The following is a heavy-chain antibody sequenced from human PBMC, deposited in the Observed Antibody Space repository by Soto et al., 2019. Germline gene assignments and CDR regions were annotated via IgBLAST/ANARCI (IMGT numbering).Heavy chain of an antibody. V-gene: IGHV3-7*03. J-gene: IGHJ5*02. CDR1: GFNFINYF. CDR2: INQDGSEK. D-gene: IGHD3-3*01. Sequence: WGSLRLSCAASGFNFINYFINFFRQAPFKGLEWVANINQDGSEKYYVDSVKGRFTISRDNAKNSLYLQMNSLRSDDTAVYYCARDYDFWSGYSHWFDPWGQGTLVTVSS. CDR3: ARDYDFWSGYSHWFDP.